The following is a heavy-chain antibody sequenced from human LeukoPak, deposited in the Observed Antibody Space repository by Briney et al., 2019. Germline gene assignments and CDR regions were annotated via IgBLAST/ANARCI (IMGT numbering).Heavy chain of an antibody. J-gene: IGHJ4*02. D-gene: IGHD6-19*01. CDR2: IYYSGST. V-gene: IGHV4-59*08. Sequence: SETLSLTCTVSGGSICRYYWGWIRQPPGKGLEGIGYIYYSGSTNYNPSLKTRVTISVDTSKNQFSLKLSSVTAADRAVYYCARHLVVAGHTPFDYWGQGTLVTVSS. CDR3: ARHLVVAGHTPFDY. CDR1: GGSICRYY.